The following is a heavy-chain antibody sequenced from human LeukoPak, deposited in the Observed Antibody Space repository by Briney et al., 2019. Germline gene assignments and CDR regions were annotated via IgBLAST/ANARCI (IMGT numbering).Heavy chain of an antibody. D-gene: IGHD2-2*01. Sequence: GGSLRLSCAASGFTFSSYAMHWVRQAPGKGLEWVAVISYDGSNKYYADSVKGRFTISRDNSKNTLYLQMSSLRAEDTAVYYCARVSKDIVVVPAAMGPMGYWGQGTLVTVSS. CDR1: GFTFSSYA. V-gene: IGHV3-30*04. CDR3: ARVSKDIVVVPAAMGPMGY. J-gene: IGHJ4*02. CDR2: ISYDGSNK.